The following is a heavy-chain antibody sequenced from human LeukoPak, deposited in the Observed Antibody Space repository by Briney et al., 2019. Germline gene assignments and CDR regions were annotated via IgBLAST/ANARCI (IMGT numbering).Heavy chain of an antibody. D-gene: IGHD3-16*01. CDR3: ARHDNDDDFDY. CDR1: GYTFTRYA. CDR2: INMYTANP. Sequence: ASVTVSCKASGYTFTRYAINWLRQAPGQGLEWMGWINMYTANPAYAQGFTERFVFSLDTSVTTAYLQISNLKTEDTAVYYCARHDNDDDFDYWGQGTLVTVSS. V-gene: IGHV7-4-1*02. J-gene: IGHJ4*02.